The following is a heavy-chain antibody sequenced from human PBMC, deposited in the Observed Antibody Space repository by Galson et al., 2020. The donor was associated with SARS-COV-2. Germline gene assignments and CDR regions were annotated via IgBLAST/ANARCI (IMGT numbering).Heavy chain of an antibody. CDR1: GYNFNTYW. Sequence: HWESLKISCKASGYNFNTYWIAWVRQVLGKGLEWMGIIYPGDSDTRYSPSFQGQVTISVDKSISTTNLQWSSLKAADTAMYYCARHDIAERTQEFDYWGQGTRVTVSS. CDR3: ARHDIAERTQEFDY. D-gene: IGHD6-13*01. J-gene: IGHJ4*02. CDR2: IYPGDSDT. V-gene: IGHV5-51*01.